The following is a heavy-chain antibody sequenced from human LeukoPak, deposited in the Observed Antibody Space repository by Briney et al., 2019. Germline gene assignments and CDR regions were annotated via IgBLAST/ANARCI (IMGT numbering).Heavy chain of an antibody. CDR1: GFTFSSYA. D-gene: IGHD2-2*01. J-gene: IGHJ6*03. CDR2: ISGSGGST. CDR3: AKHSISSRYCSSTSCNYYYYYMDV. V-gene: IGHV3-23*01. Sequence: PGGSLRLSCAASGFTFSSYAMSWVRQAPGKGLEWVSAISGSGGSTYYADSVKGRFTISRDNSKNTLYLQMNSLRAEDTAVYYCAKHSISSRYCSSTSCNYYYYYMDVWGKGTTVTISS.